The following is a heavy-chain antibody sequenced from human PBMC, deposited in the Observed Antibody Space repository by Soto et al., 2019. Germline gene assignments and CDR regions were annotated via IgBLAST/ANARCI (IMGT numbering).Heavy chain of an antibody. CDR2: IYYSGST. CDR3: ARDRRYCSGGSCYLTWFDP. CDR1: GGSISSGDYY. V-gene: IGHV4-30-4*01. Sequence: PSETLSLTCTVSGGSISSGDYYWSWIRQPPGKGLEWIGYIYYSGSTYYNPSLKSRVTISVDTSKNQFSLKLSSVTAADTAVYYCARDRRYCSGGSCYLTWFDPWGQGTLVTVSS. D-gene: IGHD2-15*01. J-gene: IGHJ5*02.